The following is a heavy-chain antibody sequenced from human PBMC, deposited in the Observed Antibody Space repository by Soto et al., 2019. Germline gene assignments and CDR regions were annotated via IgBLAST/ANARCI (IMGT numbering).Heavy chain of an antibody. Sequence: QVQLVESGGGVAQPGRSLRLSCAASGFTFSSYGMHWVRQAPGKGLEWVAVIWYDGSSKYYADSVKGRFTISRDNSKNTLYLQMDSLRAEDTAVYYCARVDRGSSLFYYYYGMDVWGQGTTVTVSS. D-gene: IGHD6-6*01. J-gene: IGHJ6*02. CDR3: ARVDRGSSLFYYYYGMDV. CDR1: GFTFSSYG. V-gene: IGHV3-33*01. CDR2: IWYDGSSK.